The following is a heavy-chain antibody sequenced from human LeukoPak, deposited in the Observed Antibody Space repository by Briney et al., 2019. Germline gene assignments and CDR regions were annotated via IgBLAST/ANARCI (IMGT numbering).Heavy chain of an antibody. CDR2: IYYSGST. Sequence: SETLSLTCTVSGGSISSSSYYWGWIRQPPGKGLEWIGSIYYSGSTYYNPSLKSRVTISVDTSKNQFSLKLSSVTAADTAVYYCARHSVQLTLDYWGQGTLVTASS. D-gene: IGHD1-1*01. J-gene: IGHJ4*02. CDR1: GGSISSSSYY. CDR3: ARHSVQLTLDY. V-gene: IGHV4-39*01.